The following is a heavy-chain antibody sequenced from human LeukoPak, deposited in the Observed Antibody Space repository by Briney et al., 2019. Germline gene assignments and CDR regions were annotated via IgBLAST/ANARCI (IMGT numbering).Heavy chain of an antibody. CDR3: ARELGYCSGTSCPYYYYYGMDV. Sequence: SETLSLTCTVSAGSIGSYYWSWIRQPPGKGLEWIGSIYYNGNTNYNPSLKSRITISVDTSKNQFSLKLSSVTAADTAVYYCARELGYCSGTSCPYYYYYGMDVWGQGTTVTVSS. J-gene: IGHJ6*02. CDR1: AGSIGSYY. CDR2: IYYNGNT. V-gene: IGHV4-59*01. D-gene: IGHD2-2*01.